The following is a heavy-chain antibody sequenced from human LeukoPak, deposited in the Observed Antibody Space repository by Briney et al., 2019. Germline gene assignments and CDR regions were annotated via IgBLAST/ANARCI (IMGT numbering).Heavy chain of an antibody. CDR3: ARQRGYCSGTSCYAWFDP. CDR2: IYYSGSS. V-gene: IGHV4-39*01. Sequence: SETLSLNCTVSGGSITTSNYYWGWVRQPPGKGLEWIGSIYYSGSSNYNPSLKSRVTISVDTSKNQFSLKLRSVTAADTAVYYCARQRGYCSGTSCYAWFDPWGQGTLVTV. J-gene: IGHJ5*02. D-gene: IGHD2-2*01. CDR1: GGSITTSNYY.